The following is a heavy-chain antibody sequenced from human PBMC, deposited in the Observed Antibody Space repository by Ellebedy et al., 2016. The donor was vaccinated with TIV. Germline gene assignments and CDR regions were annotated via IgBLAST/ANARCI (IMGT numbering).Heavy chain of an antibody. J-gene: IGHJ4*02. CDR1: GFTLNNAW. V-gene: IGHV3-7*03. D-gene: IGHD6-19*01. Sequence: GESLKISCEASGFTLNNAWMSWVRQAPGKGLEWVANIRQDGSEIYYVDSVKGRFTMSRDNAKNSLYLQMNSLRAEDTAVYYCAKDRFSSAWYGGYFDYWGQGTLVTVSS. CDR3: AKDRFSSAWYGGYFDY. CDR2: IRQDGSEI.